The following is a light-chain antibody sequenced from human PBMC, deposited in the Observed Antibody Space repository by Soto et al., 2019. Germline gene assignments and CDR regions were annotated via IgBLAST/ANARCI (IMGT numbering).Light chain of an antibody. CDR1: SSDVCGYNY. Sequence: QSSLTQPPSASGSPGQSVTISCTGTSSDVCGYNYVSWYQQHPGKAPKIIISEVSKRPPGVHDRFYGSKSGNTASLTVSGLQAEDEADYYCTSHAGSXNYVLGTGTKVXV. CDR3: TSHAGSXNYV. V-gene: IGLV2-8*01. CDR2: EVS. J-gene: IGLJ1*01.